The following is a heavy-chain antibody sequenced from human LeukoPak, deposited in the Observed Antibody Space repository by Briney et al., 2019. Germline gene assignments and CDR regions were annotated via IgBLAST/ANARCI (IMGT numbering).Heavy chain of an antibody. CDR1: GFTFSCYG. V-gene: IGHV3-30*02. Sequence: GGSLRLSCAASGFTFSCYGMHWVRQAPGKGMECVAVIWYDGSNKYYADSVKGRFTISRDNSKNTLFLQMNSLRAEDTAVYYCATSNPTVFGVVIPYFDYWGQGTLVTVSS. CDR2: IWYDGSNK. CDR3: ATSNPTVFGVVIPYFDY. D-gene: IGHD3-3*01. J-gene: IGHJ4*02.